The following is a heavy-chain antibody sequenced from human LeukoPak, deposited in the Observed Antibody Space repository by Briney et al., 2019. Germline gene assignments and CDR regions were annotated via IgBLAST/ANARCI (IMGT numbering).Heavy chain of an antibody. J-gene: IGHJ4*02. Sequence: GASVKVSCTASGYTFTSYGISWVRQAPGQGLEWMGWISAYNGNTNYAQKLQGGVTMTTDTSTSTAYMELRSLRSDDTAVYYCASQSGSYGALDYWGQGTLVTVSS. CDR3: ASQSGSYGALDY. V-gene: IGHV1-18*01. D-gene: IGHD1-26*01. CDR2: ISAYNGNT. CDR1: GYTFTSYG.